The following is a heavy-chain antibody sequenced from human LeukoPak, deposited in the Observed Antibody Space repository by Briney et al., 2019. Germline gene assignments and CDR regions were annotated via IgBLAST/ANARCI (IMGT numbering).Heavy chain of an antibody. CDR1: GFTFSSYA. Sequence: PGGSLRLSCAASGFTFSSYAMHWVRQAPGKGLEYVSAISSNGGSTYYANSVKGRFTISRDNSKNTLYLQMGSLRAEDMAVYYCAKDAGHYYYDSSGYLDDAFDIWGQGTMVTVSS. V-gene: IGHV3-64*01. CDR3: AKDAGHYYYDSSGYLDDAFDI. CDR2: ISSNGGST. J-gene: IGHJ3*02. D-gene: IGHD3-22*01.